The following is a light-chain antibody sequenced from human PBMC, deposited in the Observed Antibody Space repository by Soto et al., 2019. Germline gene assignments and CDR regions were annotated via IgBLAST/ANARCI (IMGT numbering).Light chain of an antibody. CDR2: EDN. CDR3: QSYDATNQV. CDR1: SGSIASNY. J-gene: IGLJ3*02. Sequence: NFMLTQPHSVSASPGKTVTISCTRSSGSIASNYVQWYQQRPGSSPTTVIYEDNQRPSGVPDRFSSSIDSSSNSASLTISGLETEDEADYYCQSYDATNQVFGGGTKLTVL. V-gene: IGLV6-57*01.